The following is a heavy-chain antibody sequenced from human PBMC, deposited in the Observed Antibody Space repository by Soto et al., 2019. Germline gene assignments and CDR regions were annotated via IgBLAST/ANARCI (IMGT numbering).Heavy chain of an antibody. CDR1: GYTFTSYD. V-gene: IGHV1-8*01. Sequence: ASVKGSCKASGYTFTSYDINWVRQATGQGLEWMGWMNPNSGNTGYAQKFQGRVTMTRNTSISTADMELSSLRSEDTAVYYCARGRVQLWTEAYYYYYGMDVWGQGTTVTVSS. CDR3: ARGRVQLWTEAYYYYYGMDV. D-gene: IGHD5-18*01. CDR2: MNPNSGNT. J-gene: IGHJ6*02.